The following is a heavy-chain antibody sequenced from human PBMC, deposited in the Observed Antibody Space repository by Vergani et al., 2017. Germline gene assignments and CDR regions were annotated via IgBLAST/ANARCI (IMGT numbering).Heavy chain of an antibody. CDR1: GFTFSSYA. J-gene: IGHJ4*02. CDR2: ISGSGGST. D-gene: IGHD5-12*01. V-gene: IGHV3-23*01. Sequence: EVQLLESGGGLVQPGGSLRLSCAASGFTFSSYAMSWVRQAPGKGLEWVSAISGSGGSTYYADSVKGRFTISRDNSKNTLYLQMNSLKTEDTAVYYCTTDLLVATITDGTAVDYWGQGTLVTVSS. CDR3: TTDLLVATITDGTAVDY.